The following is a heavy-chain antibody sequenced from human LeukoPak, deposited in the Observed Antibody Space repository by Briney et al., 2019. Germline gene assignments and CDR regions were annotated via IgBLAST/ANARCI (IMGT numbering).Heavy chain of an antibody. D-gene: IGHD3-10*01. J-gene: IGHJ4*02. V-gene: IGHV1-69*04. CDR3: AMVRGVIGYYFDY. CDR2: IIPILGIA. CDR1: GGTFSSYA. Sequence: SVKVSCKASGGTFSSYAISWVRQAPGQGLEWMGRIIPILGIANYAQKFQGRVTITADKSTSTAYMELSSLRSEDTAVYYCAMVRGVIGYYFDYWGQGTLVTVSS.